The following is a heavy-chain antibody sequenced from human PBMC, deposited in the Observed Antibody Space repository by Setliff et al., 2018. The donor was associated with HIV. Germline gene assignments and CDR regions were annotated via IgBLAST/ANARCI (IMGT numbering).Heavy chain of an antibody. V-gene: IGHV1-18*01. CDR3: ARGPPIVVVPAALLTFDY. D-gene: IGHD2-2*01. CDR2: ISAYNGNT. Sequence: ASVKVSCKASGYTFTSYGISWVRQAPGQGPEWMGWISAYNGNTNYAQKLQGRVTMTTDTSTSTAYMELRSLRSDDTAVYYCARGPPIVVVPAALLTFDYWGQGTLVTVS. CDR1: GYTFTSYG. J-gene: IGHJ4*02.